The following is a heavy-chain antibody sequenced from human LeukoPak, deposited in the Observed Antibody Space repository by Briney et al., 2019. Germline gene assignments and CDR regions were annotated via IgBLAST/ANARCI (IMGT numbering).Heavy chain of an antibody. V-gene: IGHV1-8*02. Sequence: ASVKVSCKASGYTFTSYDINWVRPATGQGREWVGWMCPNSGNTGYAQKLQGRVTMTTDTSTSTDYMELRSLRSDDTAVYYCARVVAGVAMGSYYFDYWGQGTLVTVSS. CDR3: ARVVAGVAMGSYYFDY. D-gene: IGHD3-3*01. CDR1: GYTFTSYD. CDR2: MCPNSGNT. J-gene: IGHJ4*02.